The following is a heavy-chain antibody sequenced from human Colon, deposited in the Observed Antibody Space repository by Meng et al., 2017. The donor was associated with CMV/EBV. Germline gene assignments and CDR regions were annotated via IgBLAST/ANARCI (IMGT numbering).Heavy chain of an antibody. CDR2: ITNRGGTI. V-gene: IGHV3-48*03. CDR1: GFTFSSYE. D-gene: IGHD3-10*01. CDR3: ARDRISYRVYYYYGMDV. Sequence: GESLKISCVASGFTFSSYEMNWVRQAPGKGLEWVAYITNRGGTIYYADSVKGRFTISRDNAKNVLFLQMNSLRAEDTAVYYCARDRISYRVYYYYGMDVWGQGTTVTVSS. J-gene: IGHJ6*01.